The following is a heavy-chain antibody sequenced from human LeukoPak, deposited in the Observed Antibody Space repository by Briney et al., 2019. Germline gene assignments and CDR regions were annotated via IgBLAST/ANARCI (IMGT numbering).Heavy chain of an antibody. J-gene: IGHJ5*02. Sequence: GGSLRLSCAASGFTFSSYSMNWVRQAPGKGLEWVSSISSSSSYIYYADSVKGRFTISRDNAKNSLYLQMNSLRAEDTAVYYCARALYPVAAAGNHFWFDPWGQGTLVTVSS. CDR1: GFTFSSYS. V-gene: IGHV3-21*01. CDR2: ISSSSSYI. D-gene: IGHD6-13*01. CDR3: ARALYPVAAAGNHFWFDP.